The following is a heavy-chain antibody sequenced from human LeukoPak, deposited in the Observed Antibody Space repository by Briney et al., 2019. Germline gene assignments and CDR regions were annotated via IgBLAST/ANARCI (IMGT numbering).Heavy chain of an antibody. CDR2: MNPNSGNT. Sequence: ASVKVSCKASGYTFTSYDINWVRQATGQGLEWMGWMNPNSGNTGYAQKFQGRVTMTRNTSISTAYMELSSLRSEDTAVYYCARGSIAAAGLEYFHHWGQGTLVTVSS. D-gene: IGHD6-13*01. CDR3: ARGSIAAAGLEYFHH. CDR1: GYTFTSYD. J-gene: IGHJ1*01. V-gene: IGHV1-8*01.